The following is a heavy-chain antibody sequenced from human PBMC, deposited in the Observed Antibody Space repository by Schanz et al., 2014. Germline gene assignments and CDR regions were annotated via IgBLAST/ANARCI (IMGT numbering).Heavy chain of an antibody. CDR3: ARDRGYCSGGSCLTFDY. D-gene: IGHD2-15*01. Sequence: QVQLLQFGGGVVQPGRSLRLSCAAYGFTLSSYAMHWVRQAPGKGLEWVAVISYDGSNKYYADSVKGRFTISRDNSKNTLYLQMNTLRAEDTAVYYCARDRGYCSGGSCLTFDYWGQGTLGTVSS. V-gene: IGHV3-30-3*01. CDR2: ISYDGSNK. J-gene: IGHJ4*02. CDR1: GFTLSSYA.